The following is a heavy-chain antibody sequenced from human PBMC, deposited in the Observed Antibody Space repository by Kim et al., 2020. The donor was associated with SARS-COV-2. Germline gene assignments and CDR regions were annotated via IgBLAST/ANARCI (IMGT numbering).Heavy chain of an antibody. V-gene: IGHV4-59*13. J-gene: IGHJ6*02. CDR2: IYYSGST. D-gene: IGHD3-10*01. CDR3: ARAGESGWFRVISGMDV. CDR1: GGSISSYY. Sequence: SETLSLTCTASGGSISSYYWSWIRQPPGKGLEWIGYIYYSGSTNYNPSLKSRVTISVDTSKNQFSLKLSSVTAADTAVYYCARAGESGWFRVISGMDVWGQGTTVTVYS.